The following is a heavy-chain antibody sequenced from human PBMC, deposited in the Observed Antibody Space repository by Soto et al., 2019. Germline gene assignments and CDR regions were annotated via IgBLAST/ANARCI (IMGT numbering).Heavy chain of an antibody. Sequence: VQLVETGGNLIQPGGSLRLSCAASGFTVSNSYMSWVRQAPGKGLEWVAIIYNGGSTFYADSVKGRFSISRDNSKNTLYLQMNSLRAEDTAIYYCARDGYSSHRNAYWGQGTLVTVSS. CDR2: IYNGGST. CDR1: GFTVSNSY. D-gene: IGHD6-13*01. J-gene: IGHJ4*02. V-gene: IGHV3-53*02. CDR3: ARDGYSSHRNAY.